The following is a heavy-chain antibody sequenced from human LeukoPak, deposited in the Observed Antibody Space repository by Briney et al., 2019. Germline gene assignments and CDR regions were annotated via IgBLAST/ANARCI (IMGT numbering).Heavy chain of an antibody. D-gene: IGHD5-12*01. CDR3: AREREYSGYDIGGFFDY. V-gene: IGHV3-53*01. Sequence: GGPLRLSCAASGFTVSSNYMSWVRQAPGKGLEWVSVIYSGGSTYYADSVKGRFTISRDNSKNTLYLQMNSLRAEDTAVYYCAREREYSGYDIGGFFDYWGQGTLVTVSS. CDR1: GFTVSSNY. CDR2: IYSGGST. J-gene: IGHJ4*02.